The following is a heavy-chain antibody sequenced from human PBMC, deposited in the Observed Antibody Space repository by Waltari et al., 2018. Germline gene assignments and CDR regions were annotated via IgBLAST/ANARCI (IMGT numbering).Heavy chain of an antibody. Sequence: QVQLVQSGSEWKKPGASVKVSCKAYGYSFTNYAINWVRQAPGQGLELMGWITIKTDNPTHTQGFTRRCGFSFDTSVSTAYLQINDLKAEDTAIYYCAREVVPAAKIVVNWFDPWGQGTQVTVSS. CDR2: ITIKTDNP. CDR1: GYSFTNYA. D-gene: IGHD2-2*01. V-gene: IGHV7-4-1*02. CDR3: AREVVPAAKIVVNWFDP. J-gene: IGHJ5*02.